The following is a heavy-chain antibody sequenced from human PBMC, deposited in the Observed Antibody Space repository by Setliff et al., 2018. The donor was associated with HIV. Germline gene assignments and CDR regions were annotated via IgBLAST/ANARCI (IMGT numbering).Heavy chain of an antibody. J-gene: IGHJ4*02. CDR3: ARARSLITVRRSFDY. CDR2: INHSGST. Sequence: SETLSLTCAVYGGSFSDHYWSWIRQPPGKGLEWIGEINHSGSTNYNSSLKSRVTITVDTSKNQFSLKLNSVTAADTAVYYCARARSLITVRRSFDYWGQGTLVTVSS. D-gene: IGHD6-6*01. CDR1: GGSFSDHY. V-gene: IGHV4-34*01.